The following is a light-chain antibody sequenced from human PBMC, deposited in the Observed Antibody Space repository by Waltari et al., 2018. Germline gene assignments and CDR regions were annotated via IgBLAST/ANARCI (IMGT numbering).Light chain of an antibody. CDR1: QTISSY. CDR3: QQTYSTPRT. Sequence: DIQMTQSPSSLSASVGDRVPITCRTSQTISSYLNWYKQKPGKAPNLLIYAASSLQSGVPSRFSGSGSGTDFTLTISSLQSEDFATYYCQQTYSTPRTFGQGTKVEVK. CDR2: AAS. V-gene: IGKV1-39*01. J-gene: IGKJ1*01.